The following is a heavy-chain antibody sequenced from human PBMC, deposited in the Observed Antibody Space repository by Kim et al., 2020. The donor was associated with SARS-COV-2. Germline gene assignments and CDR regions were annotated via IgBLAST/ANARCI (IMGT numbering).Heavy chain of an antibody. V-gene: IGHV3-30*09. Sequence: GGSLRLSCAASGFTFSDFAIHWVRQAPGKGLEWLAIISSDGTNKYYADSVRGRFAISRDNSKNTVYLQMNSLRSEATAVYYCTRENYFGSGSGDYFDYWRRGTLVTVSS. CDR3: TRENYFGSGSGDYFDY. CDR2: ISSDGTNK. CDR1: GFTFSDFA. D-gene: IGHD3-10*01. J-gene: IGHJ4*02.